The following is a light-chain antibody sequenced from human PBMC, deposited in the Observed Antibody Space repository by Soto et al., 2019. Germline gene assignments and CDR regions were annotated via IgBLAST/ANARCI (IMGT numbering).Light chain of an antibody. CDR1: SSNIGSNY. V-gene: IGLV1-47*02. CDR2: SNN. Sequence: QSVLTQPPSASGTPGQRVTISCSGSSSNIGSNYVYWYQQLPGTAPKLLTYSNNQRPSGVPDRFSGSKSGTSASLAISGLRSEDEADYYCAAWDDSLSGYVLGTGTKLTVL. J-gene: IGLJ1*01. CDR3: AAWDDSLSGYV.